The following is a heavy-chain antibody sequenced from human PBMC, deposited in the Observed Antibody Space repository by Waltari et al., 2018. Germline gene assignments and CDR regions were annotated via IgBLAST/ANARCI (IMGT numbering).Heavy chain of an antibody. CDR3: ARDYYDSSGYSPRFDY. CDR2: IIPIFGTA. Sequence: QVQLVQSGAAVKKPVSSVKVSCKASGGTFSSSAHSWVRQPPGHGLEWMGGIIPIFGTANYAQKFQGRVTITADESTSTAYMELSSLRSEDTAVYYCARDYYDSSGYSPRFDYWGQGTLVTVSS. CDR1: GGTFSSSA. V-gene: IGHV1-69*13. J-gene: IGHJ4*02. D-gene: IGHD3-22*01.